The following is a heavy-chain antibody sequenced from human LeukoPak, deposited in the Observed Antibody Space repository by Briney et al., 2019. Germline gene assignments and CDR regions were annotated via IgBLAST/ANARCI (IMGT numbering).Heavy chain of an antibody. Sequence: GGSLRLSCAASGFTFSSYAMSWVRQAPGKGLEWVSSISSSSSYIYYADSVKGRFTISRDNAKNSLYLQMNSLRAEDTAVYYCARDPGSGFFPYYFDYWGQGTLVTVSS. J-gene: IGHJ4*02. D-gene: IGHD6-19*01. CDR3: ARDPGSGFFPYYFDY. CDR2: ISSSSSYI. V-gene: IGHV3-21*01. CDR1: GFTFSSYA.